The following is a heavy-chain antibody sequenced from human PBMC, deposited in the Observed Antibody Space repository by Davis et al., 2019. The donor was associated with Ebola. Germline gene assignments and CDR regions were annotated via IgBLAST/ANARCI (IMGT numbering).Heavy chain of an antibody. CDR2: ISGSGGST. D-gene: IGHD3-3*01. CDR1: AFTFSDYY. J-gene: IGHJ6*04. Sequence: PGGSLRLSCAASAFTFSDYYMNWIRQAPGKGLEWVSAISGSGGSTYYADSVKGRFTISRDNSKKTLYLQMNSLRAEDTAVYYCAKSGLSFGVVKYHYGMDVWGKGTTVTVSS. V-gene: IGHV3-23*01. CDR3: AKSGLSFGVVKYHYGMDV.